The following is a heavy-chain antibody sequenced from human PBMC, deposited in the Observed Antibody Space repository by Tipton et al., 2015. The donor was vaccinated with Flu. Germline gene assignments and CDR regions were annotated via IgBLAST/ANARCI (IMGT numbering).Heavy chain of an antibody. D-gene: IGHD5-24*01. CDR3: ATSGWRDPRGSFDF. V-gene: IGHV4-39*07. Sequence: TLSLTCTVSGGSINRSHYYWGWIRQPPGKGLEWIGSIYHSGSTFYHPSLKSRVTISVDTSKNQFSLNLRSVTAADTAVYYCATSGWRDPRGSFDFWSQGTLVTVSS. CDR1: GGSINRSHYY. CDR2: IYHSGST. J-gene: IGHJ4*02.